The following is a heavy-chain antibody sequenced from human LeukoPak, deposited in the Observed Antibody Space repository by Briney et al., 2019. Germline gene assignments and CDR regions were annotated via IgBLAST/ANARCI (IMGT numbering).Heavy chain of an antibody. D-gene: IGHD4-17*01. CDR1: GFTFSIYS. Sequence: GGSLRLSCAASGFTFSIYSMNWVRQAPGKGLEWVSYITSISSPIYYADSVKGRFTISRDNAKNSLYLQMNSLRDEDTAVYYCARPLTTVTTESGVDYWGQGTLVTVSS. CDR3: ARPLTTVTTESGVDY. CDR2: ITSISSPI. V-gene: IGHV3-48*02. J-gene: IGHJ4*02.